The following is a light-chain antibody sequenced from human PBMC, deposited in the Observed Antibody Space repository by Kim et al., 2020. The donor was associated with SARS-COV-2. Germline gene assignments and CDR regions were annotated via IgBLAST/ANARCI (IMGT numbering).Light chain of an antibody. CDR3: QQYNNSPAT. J-gene: IGKJ2*01. V-gene: IGKV3D-15*01. CDR1: QSISSQ. CDR2: GAS. Sequence: EILMTQSPATLSVSPGERATLSCRASQSISSQLAWYQQKPGQAPRLLIYGASTGATGIPARFSGSGSGTEFTLTISSLQSEDFAVYYCQQYNNSPATFGQGNKLE.